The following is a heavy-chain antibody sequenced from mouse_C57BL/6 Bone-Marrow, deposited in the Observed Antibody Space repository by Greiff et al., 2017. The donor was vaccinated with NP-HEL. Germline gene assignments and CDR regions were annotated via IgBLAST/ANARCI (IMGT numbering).Heavy chain of an antibody. V-gene: IGHV1-64*01. CDR2: IHPNSGST. CDR3: ARLGGYFDY. D-gene: IGHD1-1*02. J-gene: IGHJ2*01. Sequence: QVQLQQPGAELVKPGASVKLSCKASGYTFNSYWMHWVKQRPGQGLEWIGMIHPNSGSTNYNEKFKGKATLPVDKSSSTAYMQLSSLTSEDSAVYYCARLGGYFDYWGQGTTLTVAS. CDR1: GYTFNSYW.